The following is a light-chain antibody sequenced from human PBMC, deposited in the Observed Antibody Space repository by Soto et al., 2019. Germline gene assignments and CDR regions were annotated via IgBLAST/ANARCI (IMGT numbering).Light chain of an antibody. V-gene: IGLV2-14*01. Sequence: QSVLTQPASVSGSLGQSITISCTGTSSDVGGYDYVSWYQQHPGKAPKLLISEVFNRPSGISNRFSGSKSGNTASLTISGLQAEDEADYYCSSYTSVTTLVFGGGTKLTVL. CDR1: SSDVGGYDY. CDR2: EVF. J-gene: IGLJ3*02. CDR3: SSYTSVTTLV.